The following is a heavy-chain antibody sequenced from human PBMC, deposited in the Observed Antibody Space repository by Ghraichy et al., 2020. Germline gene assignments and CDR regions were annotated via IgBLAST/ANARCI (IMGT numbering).Heavy chain of an antibody. J-gene: IGHJ6*02. Sequence: GSLRLSCAASGFTFSSYGMHWVRQAPGKGLEWVAVISYDGSNKYYADSVKGRFTISRDNSKNTLYLQMNSLRAEDTAVYYCAKESRGMDVWGQGTTVTVSS. V-gene: IGHV3-30*18. CDR2: ISYDGSNK. CDR1: GFTFSSYG. CDR3: AKESRGMDV.